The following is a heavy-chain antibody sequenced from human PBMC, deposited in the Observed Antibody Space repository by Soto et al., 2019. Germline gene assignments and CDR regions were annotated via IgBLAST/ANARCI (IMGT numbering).Heavy chain of an antibody. CDR3: AKENGYSSSWFEFDY. Sequence: EVQLLESGGGLVQPGGSLRLSCAASGFTFSSYAMSWVRQAPGKGLEWVSAISGSGGSTYYADSVKGRFTISRDNSKNTLYLQMNSLRAADTAVYYSAKENGYSSSWFEFDYWGQGTLVTVSS. CDR1: GFTFSSYA. V-gene: IGHV3-23*01. D-gene: IGHD6-13*01. CDR2: ISGSGGST. J-gene: IGHJ4*02.